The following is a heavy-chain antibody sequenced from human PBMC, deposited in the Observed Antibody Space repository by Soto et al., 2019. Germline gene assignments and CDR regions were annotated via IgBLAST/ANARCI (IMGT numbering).Heavy chain of an antibody. V-gene: IGHV4-31*03. CDR1: GGSISSGGYY. CDR3: ARLNWNYGANNWFDP. CDR2: IYYSGST. Sequence: SETLSLTCTVSGGSISSGGYYWSWIRQHPGKGLEWIGYIYYSGSTYYNPSRKSRVTISVDTSKNQFSLKLSSVTAADTAVYYCARLNWNYGANNWFDPWGQGTLVTVSS. D-gene: IGHD1-7*01. J-gene: IGHJ5*02.